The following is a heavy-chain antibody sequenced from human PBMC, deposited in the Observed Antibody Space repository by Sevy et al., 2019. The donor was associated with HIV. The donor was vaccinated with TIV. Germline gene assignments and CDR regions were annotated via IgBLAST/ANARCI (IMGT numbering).Heavy chain of an antibody. CDR1: GFTFSEEA. J-gene: IGHJ4*02. D-gene: IGHD2-21*02. CDR3: ARLSPCGGDCYYYDH. CDR2: MSYVGNSE. Sequence: GGSLRLSCAASGFTFSEEALHWVRQAPGKGLEWVAVMSYVGNSENYADAAKGRFIISRENSKNTLYLDMNSLRREDTAVYYCARLSPCGGDCYYYDHWGQGTLVTVSS. V-gene: IGHV3-30*04.